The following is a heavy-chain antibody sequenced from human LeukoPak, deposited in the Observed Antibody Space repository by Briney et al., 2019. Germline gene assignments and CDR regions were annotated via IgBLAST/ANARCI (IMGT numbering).Heavy chain of an antibody. CDR2: IGGGGTFI. CDR1: GFTFRTYS. J-gene: IGHJ6*03. D-gene: IGHD3-3*01. CDR3: ARFLATWDYYYMDV. V-gene: IGHV3-48*01. Sequence: PGGSLRLSCAASGFTFRTYSMNWVRQAPGKGLEWVSHIGGGGTFIYYADSVKGRFTISRDNDKNSLYLQMSSLRAEDTAVYYCARFLATWDYYYMDVWGNGTTVTVSS.